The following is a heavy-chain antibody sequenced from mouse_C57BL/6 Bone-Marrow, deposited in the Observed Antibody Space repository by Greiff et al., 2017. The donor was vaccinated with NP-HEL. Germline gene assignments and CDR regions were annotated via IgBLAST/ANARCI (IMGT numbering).Heavy chain of an antibody. CDR1: GYTFTSYW. D-gene: IGHD6-1*01. Sequence: QVQLQQPGAELVRPGTSVKLSCKASGYTFTSYWMHWVKQRPGQGLEWIGVIDPSDSYTNYNQKFKGKATLTVDTSSSTAYMQLSSLTSEDSAVYYCARYLWDYWGQGTTLTVSS. CDR3: ARYLWDY. V-gene: IGHV1-59*01. J-gene: IGHJ2*01. CDR2: IDPSDSYT.